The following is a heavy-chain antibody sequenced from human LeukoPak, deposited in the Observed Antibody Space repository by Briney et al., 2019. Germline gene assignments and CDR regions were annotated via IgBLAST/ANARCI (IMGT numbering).Heavy chain of an antibody. V-gene: IGHV3-21*01. D-gene: IGHD6-13*01. CDR1: GFTFSSYS. J-gene: IGHJ4*02. CDR2: ISSSSSYI. Sequence: GGSLRLSCAASGFTFSSYSMNWVRQAPGKGLEWVLSISSSSSYIYYADSVKGRFTISRDNAKNSLYLQMNSLRAEDTAVYYCARGSWGNTGYFDYWGQGTLVTVSS. CDR3: ARGSWGNTGYFDY.